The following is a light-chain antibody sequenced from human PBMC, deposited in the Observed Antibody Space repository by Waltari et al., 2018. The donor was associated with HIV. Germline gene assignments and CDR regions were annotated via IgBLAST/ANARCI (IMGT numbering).Light chain of an antibody. V-gene: IGKV3-15*01. CDR2: GAS. CDR1: QSVSSN. CDR3: QQYNNWPL. Sequence: EIVMTQSPATLSVSPGERATLSCRASQSVSSNLAWYQQNPGQAPRLLIYGASTRATGIPGRFSGSGSGTEFTLTISSLQSEDFAVYYCQQYNNWPLFGPGTKVDIK. J-gene: IGKJ3*01.